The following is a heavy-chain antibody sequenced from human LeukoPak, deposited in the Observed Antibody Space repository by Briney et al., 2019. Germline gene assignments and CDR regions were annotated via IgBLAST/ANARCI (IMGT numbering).Heavy chain of an antibody. CDR2: IYYSGST. J-gene: IGHJ4*02. Sequence: SETLSLTCTVSGGSISSSSYYWSWIRQPPGKGLEWIGYIYYSGSTNYNPSLKSRVTISVDTSKNQFSLKLSSVTAADTAVYYCARHLGYYYDSPGFDYWGQGTLVTVSS. CDR1: GGSISSSSYY. V-gene: IGHV4-61*05. D-gene: IGHD3-22*01. CDR3: ARHLGYYYDSPGFDY.